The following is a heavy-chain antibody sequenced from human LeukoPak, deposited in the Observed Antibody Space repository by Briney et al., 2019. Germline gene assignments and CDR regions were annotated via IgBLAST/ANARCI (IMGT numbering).Heavy chain of an antibody. J-gene: IGHJ6*04. D-gene: IGHD2-2*01. CDR2: IKEDGSEK. Sequence: GGSLRLSCAASGFIFSSYWMSWVRQAPGKGLEWVANIKEDGSEKYYVDSVKGRFTISRDNAKNSLYLQTNSLRAEDTAVYYCPRRALRYCSSTSCPAQYYGVDVWGKGTTVTVSS. V-gene: IGHV3-7*03. CDR1: GFIFSSYW. CDR3: PRRALRYCSSTSCPAQYYGVDV.